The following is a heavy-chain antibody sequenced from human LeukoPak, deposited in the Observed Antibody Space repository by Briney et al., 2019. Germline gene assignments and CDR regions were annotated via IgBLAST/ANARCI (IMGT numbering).Heavy chain of an antibody. V-gene: IGHV4-4*07. D-gene: IGHD6-19*01. CDR2: IYTSGST. CDR3: ARGRTRTVAGAFAY. Sequence: PSETLSLTCTVSGGSISSYYWSWIRQPAGKGLEWIGRIYTSGSTNYNPSLKSRVTMSVDTSKNQFSLKLSSVTAADTAVYYCARGRTRTVAGAFAYWGQGTLVTVSS. CDR1: GGSISSYY. J-gene: IGHJ4*02.